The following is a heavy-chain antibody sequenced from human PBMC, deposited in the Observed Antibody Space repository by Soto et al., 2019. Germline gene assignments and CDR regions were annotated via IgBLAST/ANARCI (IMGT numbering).Heavy chain of an antibody. CDR1: GFTFSRYA. V-gene: IGHV3-64*01. D-gene: IGHD2-21*01. Sequence: EVQLVESGGDLVQPGGSLRLSCAASGFTFSRYAIHWVRQTPGKGLEYVSGISSNGGSTYYANSVKGRFTISRDDSKKTLYLQMGSLRAEDMAVYYCARGNLESPYCVGVSCYLGAMDVWGQGTTVTVSS. J-gene: IGHJ6*02. CDR3: ARGNLESPYCVGVSCYLGAMDV. CDR2: ISSNGGST.